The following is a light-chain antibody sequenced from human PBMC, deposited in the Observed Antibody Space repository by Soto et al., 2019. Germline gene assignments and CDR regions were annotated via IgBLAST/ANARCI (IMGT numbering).Light chain of an antibody. CDR3: QQYNNYPRT. CDR1: QGISSY. CDR2: DAS. Sequence: AIQLTQSPSSLSASVGDRVTITCRASQGISSYLAWYQQKPGKAPKFLIYDASTLESGVPSRFSGSGSGTEFTLTISSLQPDDFATYYCQQYNNYPRTFGQGTKVDIK. J-gene: IGKJ1*01. V-gene: IGKV1D-13*01.